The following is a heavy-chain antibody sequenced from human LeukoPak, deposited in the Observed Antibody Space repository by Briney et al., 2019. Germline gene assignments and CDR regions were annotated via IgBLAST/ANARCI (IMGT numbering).Heavy chain of an antibody. J-gene: IGHJ4*02. D-gene: IGHD6-13*01. CDR3: ARDSLDTQPRQTAGDVFDD. CDR1: GFTFSGYD. V-gene: IGHV3-33*08. Sequence: GGSLRLSCAASGFTFSGYDMHWVRPGPGKGREGGSVIWFDGGNIYYADSVKGRFTISRDNSTTTLYLQCNRLRAEDTAVYYWARDSLDTQPRQTAGDVFDDWGQGTLVTVSS. CDR2: IWFDGGNI.